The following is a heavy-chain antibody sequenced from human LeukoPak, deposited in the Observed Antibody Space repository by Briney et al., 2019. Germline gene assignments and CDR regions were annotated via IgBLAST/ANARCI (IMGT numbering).Heavy chain of an antibody. D-gene: IGHD4-17*01. CDR2: IDSDGTS. CDR1: GGSITIANSY. V-gene: IGHV4-39*02. J-gene: IGHJ6*03. CDR3: ARLIDYGGYYFYYYMDV. Sequence: PSETLSLTCTVSGGSITIANSYWGWIRQPPGKGLEWIGDIDSDGTSHYSPVLKSRVTISLDTSKSHFSLRLTSMIAADTAVYYCARLIDYGGYYFYYYMDVWGKGTTVTVSS.